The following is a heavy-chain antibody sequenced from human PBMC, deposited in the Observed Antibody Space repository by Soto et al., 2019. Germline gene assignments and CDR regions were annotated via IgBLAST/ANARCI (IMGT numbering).Heavy chain of an antibody. J-gene: IGHJ6*02. D-gene: IGHD3-10*01. CDR2: MNPNSGNT. CDR1: GYTFTSYD. CDR3: ASLSENTYYYYYGMDV. Sequence: QVQLVQSGAEVKKPGASVKVSCKASGYTFTSYDINWVRQATGQGLEWMGWMNPNSGNTGYAQKFQGRVTMTRNTSISTAYMELSSLRSEDTAVYYCASLSENTYYYYYGMDVWVQGTTVTVSS. V-gene: IGHV1-8*01.